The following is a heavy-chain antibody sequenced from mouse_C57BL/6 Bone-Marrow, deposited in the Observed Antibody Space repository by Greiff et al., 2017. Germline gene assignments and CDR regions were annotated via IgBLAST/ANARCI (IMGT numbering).Heavy chain of an antibody. D-gene: IGHD4-1*01. CDR3: ARATGSFDY. V-gene: IGHV5-4*03. CDR2: ISDGGSYT. Sequence: EVKLVESGGGLVKPGGSLKLSCAASGFTFSSYAMSWVRQTPEKRLEWVATISDGGSYTYYPDNVKGRFTISRDNAKNNLYLQMSHLKSEDTAMYYCARATGSFDYWGQGTTLTVSS. CDR1: GFTFSSYA. J-gene: IGHJ2*01.